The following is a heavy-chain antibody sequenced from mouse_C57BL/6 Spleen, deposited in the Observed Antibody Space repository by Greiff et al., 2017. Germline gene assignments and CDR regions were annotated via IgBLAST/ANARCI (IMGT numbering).Heavy chain of an antibody. CDR2: IYPGDGDT. J-gene: IGHJ2*01. D-gene: IGHD1-1*01. V-gene: IGHV1-80*01. Sequence: LVESGAELVKPGASVKISCKASGYAFSSYWMNWVKQRPGKGLEWIGQIYPGDGDTNYNGKFKGKATLTADKSSSTAYMQLSSLTSEDSAVYFCARRIYYYGSSYFDYWGQGTTLTVSS. CDR3: ARRIYYYGSSYFDY. CDR1: GYAFSSYW.